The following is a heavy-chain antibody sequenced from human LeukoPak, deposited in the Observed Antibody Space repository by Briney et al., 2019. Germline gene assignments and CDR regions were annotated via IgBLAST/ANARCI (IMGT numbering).Heavy chain of an antibody. D-gene: IGHD1-7*01. CDR3: ARFLRNYWYSDY. Sequence: GGSLRLSCAASGFTFSSYSMNWVRQAPGKGLGWISQITSSNTIYYADSVKGRFTISRDNDMNSLYLQMNSLTDEDTAMYYCARFLRNYWYSDYWGQGTLVTVSS. J-gene: IGHJ4*02. CDR1: GFTFSSYS. CDR2: ITSSNTI. V-gene: IGHV3-48*02.